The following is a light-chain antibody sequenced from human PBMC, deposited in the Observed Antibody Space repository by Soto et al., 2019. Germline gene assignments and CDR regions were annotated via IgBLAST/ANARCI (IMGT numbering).Light chain of an antibody. CDR1: QNIGNN. Sequence: DIQMTQSPSSLSASVGDRVTITCRASQNIGNNLNWYQQKPGKAPKLLIYTASTLQSGVPSRFSGSGSGTDFTLTVSSLQPEDFATYYCQQSYSTPPVTFGPGTKVDIK. CDR3: QQSYSTPPVT. CDR2: TAS. V-gene: IGKV1-39*01. J-gene: IGKJ3*01.